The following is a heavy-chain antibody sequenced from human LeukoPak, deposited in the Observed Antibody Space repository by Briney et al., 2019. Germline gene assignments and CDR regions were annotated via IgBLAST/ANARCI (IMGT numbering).Heavy chain of an antibody. Sequence: GGSLRLSCAASGFTFSSYGMHWVRQAPGKGLEWVAVISYDGSNKYYADSVKGRFTISRDNSKNTLYLQMNSLRAEDTAVYYCAKDPPGDYPTHFDYWGQGTLVTVSS. CDR1: GFTFSSYG. J-gene: IGHJ4*02. CDR2: ISYDGSNK. V-gene: IGHV3-30*18. D-gene: IGHD4-17*01. CDR3: AKDPPGDYPTHFDY.